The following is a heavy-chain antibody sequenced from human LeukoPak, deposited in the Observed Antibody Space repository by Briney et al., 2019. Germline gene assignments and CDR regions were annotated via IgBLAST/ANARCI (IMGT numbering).Heavy chain of an antibody. CDR1: GISFSSHW. V-gene: IGHV3-74*01. D-gene: IGHD3-9*01. Sequence: PGGSLRLACAASGISFSSHWMHWVRQAPGKGLVWVAHISRDGSSTTYADSVKGRFTISRDNAKNTLYLQMNSLRAEDTAVYYCASSFAGFLTGLIIHLGWFDPWGQGTLVTVSS. CDR2: ISRDGSST. CDR3: ASSFAGFLTGLIIHLGWFDP. J-gene: IGHJ5*02.